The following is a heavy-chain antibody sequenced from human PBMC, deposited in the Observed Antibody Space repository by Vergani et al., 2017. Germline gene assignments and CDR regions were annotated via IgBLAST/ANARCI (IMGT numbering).Heavy chain of an antibody. CDR3: ARGVPLRYFDWLFHLDAFDI. J-gene: IGHJ3*02. CDR1: GGSISSGGYY. V-gene: IGHV4-31*03. Sequence: QLQLQESGPGLVKPSQTLSLTCTVSGGSISSGGYYWSWIRQHPGKGLEWIGYIYYSGSTYYNQSLKSRVTISVDTSKNQFSLKLSSVTAADTAVYYCARGVPLRYFDWLFHLDAFDIWGQGTMVTVSS. D-gene: IGHD3-9*01. CDR2: IYYSGST.